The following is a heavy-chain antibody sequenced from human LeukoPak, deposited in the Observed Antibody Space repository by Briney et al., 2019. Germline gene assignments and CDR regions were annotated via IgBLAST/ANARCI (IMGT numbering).Heavy chain of an antibody. CDR3: ARGIGVITTLDAFDI. J-gene: IGHJ3*02. CDR1: GFTFSSYS. V-gene: IGHV3-48*04. D-gene: IGHD3-22*01. Sequence: PGGSLRLSCAASGFTFSSYSMNWVRQAPGKGLEWGSYISSSSSTIYYADSVKGRFTISRDNAKNPLYLQMNSLRAEDTAVYYCARGIGVITTLDAFDIWGQGTMVTVSS. CDR2: ISSSSSTI.